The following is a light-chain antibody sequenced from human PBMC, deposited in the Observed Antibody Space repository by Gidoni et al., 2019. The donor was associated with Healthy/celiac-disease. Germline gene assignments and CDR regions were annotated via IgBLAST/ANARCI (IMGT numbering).Light chain of an antibody. V-gene: IGKV3-15*01. J-gene: IGKJ1*01. CDR3: QQYKNWPT. Sequence: IVMTQSPATLSVSPGERATLSCRASQSVSSNLAWYQQKPGQAPRLLIYGASTRATGIPARFSGSGSGTEFTLTISSLQSEDFAVYYCQQYKNWPTFXXXTKVEIK. CDR2: GAS. CDR1: QSVSSN.